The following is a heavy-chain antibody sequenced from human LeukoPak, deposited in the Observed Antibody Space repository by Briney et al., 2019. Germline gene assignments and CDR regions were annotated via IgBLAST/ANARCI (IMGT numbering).Heavy chain of an antibody. CDR3: TRDRGWFDS. V-gene: IGHV1-2*02. CDR2: VNPKHGDI. J-gene: IGHJ5*01. Sequence: ASVKVSCKTSGYTFTGHYLHWVRQAPGQGLEWLGWVNPKHGDINYTQRFQGRVSMTSDTSITTTYMELYSLRPDDTAVYYCTRDRGWFDSWGQGTLVVVSS. CDR1: GYTFTGHY.